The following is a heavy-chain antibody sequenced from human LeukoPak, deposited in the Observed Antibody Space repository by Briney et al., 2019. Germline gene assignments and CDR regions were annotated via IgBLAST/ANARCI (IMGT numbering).Heavy chain of an antibody. CDR3: ATNTGTVFDY. J-gene: IGHJ4*02. CDR2: VYYSGST. D-gene: IGHD7-27*01. CDR1: GDFITASY. Sequence: MASETLSLTCTVSGDFITASYWSWIRQPPGKGLEWIGYVYYSGSTEYNPSLRSRVTISLEMSKHQFSLNVTSVTAADTAVYYCATNTGTVFDYWGQGALVTASS. V-gene: IGHV4-59*01.